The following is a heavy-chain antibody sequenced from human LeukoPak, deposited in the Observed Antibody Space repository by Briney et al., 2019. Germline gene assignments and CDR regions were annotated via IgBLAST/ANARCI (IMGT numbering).Heavy chain of an antibody. J-gene: IGHJ4*02. Sequence: PSETLSLTCTVSGGSVSTGSYYWSWIRQPPGKGLEWIGYIYYSGSSNYNPSLKSRLTISVDTSKNQFSLKLSSVTAADTAVYYCARGSSGYPDYFDYWGQGTLVTVSS. D-gene: IGHD3-22*01. CDR1: GGSVSTGSYY. CDR3: ARGSSGYPDYFDY. CDR2: IYYSGSS. V-gene: IGHV4-61*01.